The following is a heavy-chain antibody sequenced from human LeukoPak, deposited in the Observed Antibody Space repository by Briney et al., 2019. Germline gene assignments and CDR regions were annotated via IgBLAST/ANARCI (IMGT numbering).Heavy chain of an antibody. CDR3: ARVGTTLDY. J-gene: IGHJ4*02. Sequence: GGSLRLSCAASGFTFSSYWMHWVRQAPGKGLVWVSRIDTDGSNTAYADSVKGRFTISRDNAKNTLYLQMNSLRAEDTAVYYCARVGTTLDYWGQATLVTVSS. V-gene: IGHV3-74*01. CDR1: GFTFSSYW. CDR2: IDTDGSNT. D-gene: IGHD1-7*01.